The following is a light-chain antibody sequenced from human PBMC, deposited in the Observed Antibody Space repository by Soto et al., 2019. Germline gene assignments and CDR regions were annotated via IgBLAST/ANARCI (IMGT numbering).Light chain of an antibody. J-gene: IGKJ2*01. V-gene: IGKV1-6*02. CDR3: LQDYIYPYT. CDR2: DAS. Sequence: AIQMTQSPSSLSASVGDRVTITCRASQGSRNGLGWYQQKPGKAPNLLIYDASSLKSGVPSRFSGSGSGTDFTLTISSLHPEDFATYYCLQDYIYPYTFGQGTKLEIK. CDR1: QGSRNG.